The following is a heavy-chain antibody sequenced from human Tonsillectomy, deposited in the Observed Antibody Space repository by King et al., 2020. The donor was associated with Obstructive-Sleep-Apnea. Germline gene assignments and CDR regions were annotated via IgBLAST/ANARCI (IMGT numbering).Heavy chain of an antibody. CDR1: GGSISSSSYY. V-gene: IGHV4-39*07. CDR2: IYYSGST. D-gene: IGHD3-22*01. J-gene: IGHJ5*02. Sequence: QLQESGPGLVKPSETLSLTCTVSGGSISSSSYYLGWIRQPPGKGLEWIGSIYYSGSTYYNPSLKSRVTISVDTSKNQFSLQLSSVTAADTAVYYCAREGYDSSGYYYVWFDPWGQGTLVTVSS. CDR3: AREGYDSSGYYYVWFDP.